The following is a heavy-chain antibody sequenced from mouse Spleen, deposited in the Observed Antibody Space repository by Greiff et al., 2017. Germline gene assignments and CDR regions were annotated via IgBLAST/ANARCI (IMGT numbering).Heavy chain of an antibody. CDR3: AEAYYSNPWFAY. CDR2: INPSSGYT. CDR1: GYTFTSYT. J-gene: IGHJ3*01. Sequence: VQLQQPGAELVKPGASVKMSCKASGYTFTSYTMHWVKQRPGQGLEWIGYINPSSGYTKYNQKFKDKATLTADKSSSTAYMQLSSLTSEDSAVYYCAEAYYSNPWFAYWGQGTLVTVSA. D-gene: IGHD2-5*01. V-gene: IGHV1-4*01.